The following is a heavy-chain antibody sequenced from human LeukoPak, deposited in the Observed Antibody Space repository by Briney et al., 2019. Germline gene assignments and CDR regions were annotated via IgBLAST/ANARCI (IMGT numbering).Heavy chain of an antibody. CDR1: GFTFTTYW. D-gene: IGHD2-2*01. J-gene: IGHJ4*02. CDR3: VREGLECSGSSCQRAAFDY. V-gene: IGHV3-74*01. CDR2: IKGEGSST. Sequence: PGGSLRLSCAASGFTFTTYWMHWVRQVPGKGLVWVARIKGEGSSTRHADSMKGRFTISRDNAKNTLYLQMNSLRDEDTAVYYCVREGLECSGSSCQRAAFDYWGQGTLVTVSS.